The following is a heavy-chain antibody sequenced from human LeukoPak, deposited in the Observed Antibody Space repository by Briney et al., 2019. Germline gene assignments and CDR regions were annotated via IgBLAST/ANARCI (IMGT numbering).Heavy chain of an antibody. Sequence: PGGSLRLSCVASGFYFNAYLMSWVRQAPGKGLEWVANIKRDGSQKLYLDSVKGRFTISRDNGNNSLYLHMSRLRVEDTAVYYCARDLKGFNLWGQGALVTVSS. CDR1: GFYFNAYL. CDR2: IKRDGSQK. J-gene: IGHJ5*02. CDR3: ARDLKGFNL. V-gene: IGHV3-7*04.